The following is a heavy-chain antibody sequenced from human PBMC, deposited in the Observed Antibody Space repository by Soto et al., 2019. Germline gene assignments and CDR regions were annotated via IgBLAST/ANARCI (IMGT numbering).Heavy chain of an antibody. J-gene: IGHJ4*02. D-gene: IGHD1-26*01. CDR2: ISAYNGDT. CDR1: GYTFTSHG. V-gene: IGHV1-18*01. Sequence: QVQLVQSGVEVKKSGASVKVSCKASGYTFTSHGISWVRQAPGQGLEWMGWISAYNGDTKYAQILQGRLTMTTDTSTSTAYMELRSLRSDDTAVYYCARGLVGALYYFDYWGQGTLVTVSS. CDR3: ARGLVGALYYFDY.